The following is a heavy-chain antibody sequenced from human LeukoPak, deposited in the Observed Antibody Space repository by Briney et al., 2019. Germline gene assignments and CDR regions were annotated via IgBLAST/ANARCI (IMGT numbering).Heavy chain of an antibody. J-gene: IGHJ5*02. CDR1: GGSISSTSHY. CDR2: IYYSGST. V-gene: IGHV4-39*07. CDR3: ARDKGADWDPNWFDP. Sequence: SETLSLTCTVSGGSISSTSHYWGWIRQPPGKGLEWIASIYYSGSTYYNPSLKSRVTISVDTSKNQFSLRLSSVTAADTAVYYCARDKGADWDPNWFDPWGQGTLVTVSS. D-gene: IGHD3/OR15-3a*01.